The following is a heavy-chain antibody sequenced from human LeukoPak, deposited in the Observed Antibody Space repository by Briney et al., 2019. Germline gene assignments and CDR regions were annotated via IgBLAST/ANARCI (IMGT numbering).Heavy chain of an antibody. CDR3: AKGSITMVQGVHNWFDP. D-gene: IGHD3-10*01. J-gene: IGHJ5*02. V-gene: IGHV3-9*03. CDR1: GFTFDDYA. CDR2: ISWNSGSI. Sequence: GRSLRLSCAASGFTFDDYAMHWARQAPGKGLEWVSGISWNSGSIGYADSVKGRFTISRDNAKNSLYLQMNSLRAEDMALYYCAKGSITMVQGVHNWFDPWGQGTLVTVSS.